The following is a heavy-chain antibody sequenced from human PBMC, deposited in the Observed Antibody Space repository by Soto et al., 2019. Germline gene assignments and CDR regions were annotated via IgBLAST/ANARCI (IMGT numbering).Heavy chain of an antibody. D-gene: IGHD6-13*01. Sequence: QVQLVQSGAEVKKPGASVKVSCKASGYTFTSYDINWVRQATGQGLEWMGWMNPNSGNTGYAQKFQGRVTMTRNTSNSTAYVELSSLRSEDKAVYYCARGGAAGPYYYYGMDVWGQGTTVTVAS. CDR2: MNPNSGNT. CDR1: GYTFTSYD. V-gene: IGHV1-8*01. CDR3: ARGGAAGPYYYYGMDV. J-gene: IGHJ6*02.